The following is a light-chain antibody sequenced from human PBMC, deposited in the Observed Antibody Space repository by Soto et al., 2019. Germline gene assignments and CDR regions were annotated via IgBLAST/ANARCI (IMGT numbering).Light chain of an antibody. CDR3: VLYMGSVPV. J-gene: IGLJ2*01. Sequence: QTVVTQEPSFSVSPGGTVTLTCGLSSGSVSTNYYPSWYQQTPGQAPRTLIYRTNTRSSGVPHRFSGSILGNKAALTISGAQADDESYYFRVLYMGSVPVFGGGTKVTVL. CDR1: SGSVSTNYY. CDR2: RTN. V-gene: IGLV8-61*01.